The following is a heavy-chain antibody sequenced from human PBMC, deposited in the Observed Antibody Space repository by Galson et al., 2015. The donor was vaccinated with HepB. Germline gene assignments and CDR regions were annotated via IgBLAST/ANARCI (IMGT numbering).Heavy chain of an antibody. D-gene: IGHD4/OR15-4a*01. CDR3: ARDRDYRFDY. V-gene: IGHV1-18*04. J-gene: IGHJ4*02. CDR1: GYTFTING. CDR2: ISANSGDT. Sequence: SVKVSCKASGYTFTINGISWVRQAPGKGLVWTGWISANSGDTKYAQKLQGRVTMTRDTSTSTAYLELRSLRSDDTAAYYCARDRDYRFDYWGQGTLVTVSS.